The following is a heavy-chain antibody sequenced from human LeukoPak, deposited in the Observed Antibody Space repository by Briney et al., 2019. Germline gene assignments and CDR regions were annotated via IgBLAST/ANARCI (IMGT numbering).Heavy chain of an antibody. V-gene: IGHV4-31*03. CDR1: GGSISGGGYY. D-gene: IGHD2-15*01. Sequence: SQTLSLTCTVSGGSISGGGYYWSWIRQHPGKGLEWIGYIYYSGSTYYNPSLKSRVTISVDTSKNQFSLKLSSVTAADTAVYYCARAFNSVVAAFDYWGQGTLVTVSS. J-gene: IGHJ4*02. CDR2: IYYSGST. CDR3: ARAFNSVVAAFDY.